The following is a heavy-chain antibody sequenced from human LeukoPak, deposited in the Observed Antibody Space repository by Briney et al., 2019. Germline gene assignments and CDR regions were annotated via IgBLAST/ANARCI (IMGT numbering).Heavy chain of an antibody. CDR3: AREHVTAYIVGDY. D-gene: IGHD1-26*01. CDR1: GFTFSSYA. V-gene: IGHV3-30*04. Sequence: GGSLRLSCAASGFTFSSYAMHWVRQAPGKGLEWVAVISYDGSNKYYADSVKGRFTISRDNSKNTLYLQMNSLRAEDTAVYYCAREHVTAYIVGDYWGQGTLVTVSS. CDR2: ISYDGSNK. J-gene: IGHJ4*02.